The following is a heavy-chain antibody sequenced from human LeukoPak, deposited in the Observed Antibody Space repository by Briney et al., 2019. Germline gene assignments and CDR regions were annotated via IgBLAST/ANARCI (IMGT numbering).Heavy chain of an antibody. CDR2: ISTDGYTT. D-gene: IGHD2-15*01. V-gene: IGHV3-74*01. CDR1: GLAFSAYK. J-gene: IGHJ4*02. CDR3: VVGGSPGY. Sequence: GSLRLSCAASGLAFSAYKMHWVRQAPRKGLVWVSRISTDGYTTDYADFVQGRFTASRDNTKNTWSLEMNSLRAEDTAVYYCVVGGSPGYWGQGTLVTVSS.